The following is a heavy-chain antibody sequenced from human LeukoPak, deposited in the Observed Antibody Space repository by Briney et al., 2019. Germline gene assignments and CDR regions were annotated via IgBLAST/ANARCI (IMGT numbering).Heavy chain of an antibody. CDR2: IYYSGST. V-gene: IGHV4-31*03. CDR3: ARDGCSGGSCHPDY. Sequence: SQTLSLTCTVSGGSISSGGYYWSWIRQHPGKGLEWIGYIYYSGSTYYNPSLKSRVTISVDTSKNRFSLKLSSVTAADTAVYYCARDGCSGGSCHPDYWGQGTLVTVSS. J-gene: IGHJ4*02. D-gene: IGHD2-15*01. CDR1: GGSISSGGYY.